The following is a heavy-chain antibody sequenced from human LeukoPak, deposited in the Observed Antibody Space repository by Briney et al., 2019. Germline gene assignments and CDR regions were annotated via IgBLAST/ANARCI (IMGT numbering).Heavy chain of an antibody. J-gene: IGHJ4*02. D-gene: IGHD1-7*01. Sequence: PGGSLRLSCAASGISFSTYGMHWIRQAPGKGLEWVAGISYDGSNQDYGDSVKGRFTISRDNSKNTLYLQMNSLRAEDTAVYYCAKDGEVRFYNWNYRGDYWGQGTLVTVSS. V-gene: IGHV3-30*18. CDR2: ISYDGSNQ. CDR1: GISFSTYG. CDR3: AKDGEVRFYNWNYRGDY.